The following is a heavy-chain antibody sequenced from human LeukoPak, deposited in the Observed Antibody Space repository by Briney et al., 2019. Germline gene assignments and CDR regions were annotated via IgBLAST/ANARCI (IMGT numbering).Heavy chain of an antibody. J-gene: IGHJ6*03. CDR2: ISYDGSNK. V-gene: IGHV3-30*04. CDR3: AKDGGGYYPYYYYYMDV. Sequence: AGGSLRLSCAASGFTFSSYAMHWVRQAPGKGLEWVAVISYDGSNKYYADSVKGRFTISRDNSKNTLYLQMNSLRAEDTAVYYCAKDGGGYYPYYYYYMDVWGKGTTVTISS. D-gene: IGHD3-22*01. CDR1: GFTFSSYA.